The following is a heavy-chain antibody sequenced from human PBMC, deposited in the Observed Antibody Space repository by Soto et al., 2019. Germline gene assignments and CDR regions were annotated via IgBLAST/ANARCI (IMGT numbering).Heavy chain of an antibody. Sequence: EVQLVESGGGSVQPGESLRLSCAASGFSFRDYDMHWVRQRKGKGLEWVSALGAARDPYYVGSVKGRFSVSRDNAQNSLFLQMNNLRVDDTAVYFCARYSGKYQGPIDYWGQGTLVTVSS. CDR2: LGAARDP. J-gene: IGHJ4*02. D-gene: IGHD1-26*01. CDR1: GFSFRDYD. CDR3: ARYSGKYQGPIDY. V-gene: IGHV3-13*05.